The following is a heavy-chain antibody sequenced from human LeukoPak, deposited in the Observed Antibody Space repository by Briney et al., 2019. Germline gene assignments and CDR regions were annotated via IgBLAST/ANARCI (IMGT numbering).Heavy chain of an antibody. D-gene: IGHD6-13*01. Sequence: PGGSLRLSCAASGFTFSSYAMSWVRQAPGKGLEWVSAISGSGGSTYYADSVKGRFTISRDNSKNTLYLQMNSLRAEDTAVYYCARSPTGGAAAGTWYYYYMDVWGKGTTVTVSS. V-gene: IGHV3-23*01. J-gene: IGHJ6*03. CDR1: GFTFSSYA. CDR3: ARSPTGGAAAGTWYYYYMDV. CDR2: ISGSGGST.